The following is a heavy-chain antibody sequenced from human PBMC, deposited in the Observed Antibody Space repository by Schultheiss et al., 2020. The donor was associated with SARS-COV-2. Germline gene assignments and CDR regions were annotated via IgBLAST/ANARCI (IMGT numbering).Heavy chain of an antibody. CDR2: IYYSGST. Sequence: SETLSLTCTVSGGSISSYYWSWIRQPPGKGLEWIGYIYYSGSTYYNPSLTSRVAISLDTSKNRFSLKLSSVTAADTAVYYCGSGNFGVVTYWGQGTLVTVSS. CDR3: GSGNFGVVTY. D-gene: IGHD3-3*01. J-gene: IGHJ4*02. V-gene: IGHV4-59*12. CDR1: GGSISSYY.